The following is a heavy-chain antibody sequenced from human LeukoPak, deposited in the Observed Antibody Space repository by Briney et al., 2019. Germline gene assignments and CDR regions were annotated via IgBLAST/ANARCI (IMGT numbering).Heavy chain of an antibody. V-gene: IGHV1-69*13. CDR2: IIPIFGTA. CDR1: GGTFSSYA. D-gene: IGHD3-10*01. CDR3: ARESLYGSGSYYNVFGY. Sequence: GASVKVSCKASGGTFSSYAISWVRQAPGQGLEWMGGIIPIFGTANYAQKFQGRVTITADESTSTAYMELSSLRSEDTAVYYCARESLYGSGSYYNVFGYWGQGTLVTVSS. J-gene: IGHJ4*02.